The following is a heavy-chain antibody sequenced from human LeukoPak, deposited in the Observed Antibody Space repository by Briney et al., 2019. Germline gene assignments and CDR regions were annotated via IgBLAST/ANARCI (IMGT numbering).Heavy chain of an antibody. CDR2: INHSGST. CDR1: GRSFSDYY. J-gene: IGHJ4*02. V-gene: IGHV4-34*01. D-gene: IGHD6-6*01. CDR3: AKTPTALVRGGYYFDS. Sequence: NPSETLSLPCAVYGRSFSDYYWNWIRQPPGKGLEWIGEINHSGSTNYNPSLKTRVTILVDTSKNQFSLKLNSVTAADTAVYFCAKTPTALVRGGYYFDSWGQGTLVTVSS.